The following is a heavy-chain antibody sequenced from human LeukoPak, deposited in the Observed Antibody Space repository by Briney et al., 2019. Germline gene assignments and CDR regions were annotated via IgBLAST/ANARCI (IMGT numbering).Heavy chain of an antibody. V-gene: IGHV1-69*01. CDR2: IIPIFGTA. Sequence: SVKVSCKASGGTFSSYAISWVRQAPGQGLEWMGGIIPIFGTANYAQKFQGRVTITADESTSTAYMELSSLRSEDTAVYYCVRGLTTIRYFDLWGRGTLVTVSS. CDR3: VRGLTTIRYFDL. D-gene: IGHD3-22*01. J-gene: IGHJ2*01. CDR1: GGTFSSYA.